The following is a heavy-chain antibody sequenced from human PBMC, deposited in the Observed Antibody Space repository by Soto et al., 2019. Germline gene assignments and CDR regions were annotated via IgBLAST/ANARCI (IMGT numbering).Heavy chain of an antibody. D-gene: IGHD3-3*01. Sequence: GGSLRLSCAASGFTFSSYAMSWVRQAPGKGLEWVSAISGSGGSTYYADSVKGRFTISRDNSKNTLYLQMNSLRAEDTAVYYCANDLGGFGVVDDYYYGMDVWGQGTTVTVSS. CDR2: ISGSGGST. J-gene: IGHJ6*02. CDR1: GFTFSSYA. CDR3: ANDLGGFGVVDDYYYGMDV. V-gene: IGHV3-23*01.